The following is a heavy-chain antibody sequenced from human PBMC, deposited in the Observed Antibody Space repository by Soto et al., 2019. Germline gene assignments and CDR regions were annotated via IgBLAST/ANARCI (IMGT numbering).Heavy chain of an antibody. CDR2: IYYSGST. D-gene: IGHD3-10*01. CDR1: GGSISGGDYY. V-gene: IGHV4-30-4*01. Sequence: SETLSLTCTVSGGSISGGDYYWSWIRQPPGKGLEWIGYIYYSGSTYYNPSLKSRVTISVDTSKNQFSLKLSSVTAADTAVYYCASQRFGELYYYCYGMDVWGQGTTVTVSS. J-gene: IGHJ6*02. CDR3: ASQRFGELYYYCYGMDV.